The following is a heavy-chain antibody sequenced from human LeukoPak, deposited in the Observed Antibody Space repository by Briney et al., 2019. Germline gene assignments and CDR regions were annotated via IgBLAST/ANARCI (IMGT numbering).Heavy chain of an antibody. CDR3: AKDLYYYDSSGYYSTFDY. J-gene: IGHJ4*02. CDR1: GFTFSGYA. Sequence: GGSLRLSCAASGFTFSGYAMSWVRQAPGKGLEWVSAISGSGGSTYYADSVKGRFTISRDNSKNTLYLQMNSLRAEDTAVYYCAKDLYYYDSSGYYSTFDYWGQGTLVTVSS. CDR2: ISGSGGST. D-gene: IGHD3-22*01. V-gene: IGHV3-23*01.